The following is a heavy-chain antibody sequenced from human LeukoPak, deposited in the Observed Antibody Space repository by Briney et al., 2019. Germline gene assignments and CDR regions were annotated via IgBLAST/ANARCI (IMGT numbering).Heavy chain of an antibody. CDR2: INNDGSST. CDR3: ARGSDSGNYYDFDY. Sequence: GRSLRLSCAASGFTFSSYWMHWVRQAPGKGLVWVSRINNDGSSTTYADSVKGRFTISRDNAKNTLFMQMNTLRAEDTAVYYCARGSDSGNYYDFDYWGQGTLVTVSS. J-gene: IGHJ4*02. CDR1: GFTFSSYW. V-gene: IGHV3-74*01. D-gene: IGHD1-26*01.